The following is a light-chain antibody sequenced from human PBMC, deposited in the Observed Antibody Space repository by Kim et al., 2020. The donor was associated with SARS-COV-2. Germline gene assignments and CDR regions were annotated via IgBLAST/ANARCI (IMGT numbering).Light chain of an antibody. CDR1: QSVSNN. V-gene: IGKV3-15*01. Sequence: EIVMTQSPATLSVSPGERATLSCRASQSVSNNLAWYQQKPGQAPRLLIYGASTRATGLPARFSGSGSGTEFTLTISGLQSEDFAVYYCQQYNNWPYTFGQGTKLEIK. CDR2: GAS. CDR3: QQYNNWPYT. J-gene: IGKJ2*01.